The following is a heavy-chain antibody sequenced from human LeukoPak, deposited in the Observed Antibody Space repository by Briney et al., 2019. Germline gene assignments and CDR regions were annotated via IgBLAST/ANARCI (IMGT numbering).Heavy chain of an antibody. CDR2: IKQDASEK. J-gene: IGHJ4*02. V-gene: IGHV3-7*01. D-gene: IGHD1-26*01. CDR1: GFTFNSYW. Sequence: GGSLRLSCVASGFTFNSYWVSWVRQAPGKGLEWVANIKQDASEKYYVDSVKGRFTISRDNTKNSLYLQMNSLRAEDTAVYYCATDRRLVGATGTFDYWGQGTLVTVSS. CDR3: ATDRRLVGATGTFDY.